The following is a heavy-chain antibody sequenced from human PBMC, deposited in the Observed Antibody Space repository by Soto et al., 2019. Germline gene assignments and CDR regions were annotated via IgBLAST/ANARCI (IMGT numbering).Heavy chain of an antibody. D-gene: IGHD5-12*01. CDR1: GYTFTGYY. J-gene: IGHJ6*02. V-gene: IGHV1-2*04. CDR2: INPNSGGT. Sequence: ALVKVSCKASGYTFTGYYMHWVRQAPGQGLEWMGWINPNSGGTNYAQKFQGWVTMTRDTSISTAYMELSRLRSDDTAVYYCARGGGYDPLGYYYYGMDTWGQGTTVTVSS. CDR3: ARGGGYDPLGYYYYGMDT.